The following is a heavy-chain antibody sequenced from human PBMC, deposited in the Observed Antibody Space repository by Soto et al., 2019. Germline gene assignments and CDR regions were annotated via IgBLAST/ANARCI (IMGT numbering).Heavy chain of an antibody. Sequence: SETLSLTCTVSGGSISSYYWSWIRQAPGKGLEWIGYIYYSGSTKYNPSLKSRVTISVDTSKNQFSLKLSSVTAADTAVYYCASGANLIAAAVYFDYWGQGNLVTVSS. CDR2: IYYSGST. CDR1: GGSISSYY. V-gene: IGHV4-59*01. CDR3: ASGANLIAAAVYFDY. D-gene: IGHD6-13*01. J-gene: IGHJ4*02.